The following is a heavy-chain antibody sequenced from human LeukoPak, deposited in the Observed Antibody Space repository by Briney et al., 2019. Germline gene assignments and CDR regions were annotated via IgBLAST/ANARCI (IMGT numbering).Heavy chain of an antibody. V-gene: IGHV4-30-4*01. J-gene: IGHJ2*01. CDR2: IYYIGNT. D-gene: IGHD2-21*02. Sequence: SETLSLTCTVSGGSISSGDYYWSWIRQPPGKGLEWIGYIYYIGNTFYNPSLKSRVTISVDTSKNQFSLKLSSVTAADTAVYYCASAYCGGDCTPYWYFDLWGRGTLVTVSS. CDR3: ASAYCGGDCTPYWYFDL. CDR1: GGSISSGDYY.